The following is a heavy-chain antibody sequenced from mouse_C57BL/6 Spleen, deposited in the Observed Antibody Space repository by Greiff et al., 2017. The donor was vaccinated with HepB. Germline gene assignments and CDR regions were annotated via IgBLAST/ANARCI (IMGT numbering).Heavy chain of an antibody. CDR2: ISSGSSTI. Sequence: EVQVVESGGGLVKPGGSLKLSCAASGFTFSDYGMHWVRQAPEKGLEWVAYISSGSSTIYYADTVKGRFTISRDNAKNTLFLQMTSLRSEDTAMYYWARDYDGRRTWFAYWGQGTLVTVSA. J-gene: IGHJ3*01. CDR3: ARDYDGRRTWFAY. D-gene: IGHD1-1*01. V-gene: IGHV5-17*01. CDR1: GFTFSDYG.